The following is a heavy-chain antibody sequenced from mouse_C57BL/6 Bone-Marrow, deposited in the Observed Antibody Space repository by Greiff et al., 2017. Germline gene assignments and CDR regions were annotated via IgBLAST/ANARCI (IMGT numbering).Heavy chain of an antibody. D-gene: IGHD4-1*01. V-gene: IGHV2-2*01. CDR3: ARLLANWDEGYFDV. J-gene: IGHJ1*03. CDR1: GFSLTSYG. CDR2: IWSGGST. Sequence: VQVVESGPGLVQPSQSLSITCTVSGFSLTSYGVHWVRQSPGKGLEWLGVIWSGGSTDYNAAFISRLSISKDNSKSQVFFKMNSLQADDTAIYYCARLLANWDEGYFDVWGTGTTVTVSS.